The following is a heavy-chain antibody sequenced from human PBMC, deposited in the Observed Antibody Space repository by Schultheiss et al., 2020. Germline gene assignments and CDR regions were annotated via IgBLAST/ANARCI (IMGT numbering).Heavy chain of an antibody. CDR3: AKCYEGDYYYGMDV. V-gene: IGHV3-30*18. J-gene: IGHJ6*02. CDR2: ISYDGSNK. D-gene: IGHD5-12*01. CDR1: GFTFSSYG. Sequence: GGSLRLSCAASGFTFSSYGMHWVRQAPGKGLEWVAVISYDGSNKYYADSVKGRFTISRDNSKSTLFLQMNSLRAEDTAVYYCAKCYEGDYYYGMDVWGQGTTVTVSS.